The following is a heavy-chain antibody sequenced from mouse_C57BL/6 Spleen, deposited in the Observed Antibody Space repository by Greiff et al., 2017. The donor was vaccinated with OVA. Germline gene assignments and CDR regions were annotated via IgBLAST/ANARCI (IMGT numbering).Heavy chain of an antibody. V-gene: IGHV5-4*03. CDR3: ARGVVATGDY. CDR2: ISDGGSYT. J-gene: IGHJ2*01. Sequence: EVKVEESGGGLVKPGGSLKLSCAASGFTFSSYAMSWVRQTPEKRLEWVATISDGGSYTYYPDNVKGRFTISRDNAKNNLYLQMSHLKSEDTAMYYCARGVVATGDYWGQGTTLTVSS. CDR1: GFTFSSYA. D-gene: IGHD1-1*01.